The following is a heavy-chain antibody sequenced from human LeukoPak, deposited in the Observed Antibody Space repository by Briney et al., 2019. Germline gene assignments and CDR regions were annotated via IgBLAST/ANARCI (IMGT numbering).Heavy chain of an antibody. CDR2: TNHSGST. D-gene: IGHD3-22*01. CDR1: GGSFSGYY. Sequence: PSETLSLTCAVYGGSFSGYYWSWIRQPPGKGLEWIGETNHSGSTNYNPSLKSRVTISVDTSKNQFSLKLSSVTAADTAVYYCASDSSGYYYFDAFDIWGQGKMVTVSS. V-gene: IGHV4-34*01. J-gene: IGHJ3*02. CDR3: ASDSSGYYYFDAFDI.